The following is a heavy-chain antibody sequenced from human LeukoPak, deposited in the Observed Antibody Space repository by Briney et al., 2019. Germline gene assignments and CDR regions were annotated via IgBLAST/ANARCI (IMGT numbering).Heavy chain of an antibody. CDR3: PRDVPWGYFDY. CDR1: GFTYTNYW. V-gene: IGHV3-7*03. CDR2: IKGDGSDK. J-gene: IGHJ4*02. D-gene: IGHD7-27*01. Sequence: GGSLRLSCVASGFTYTNYWMAWVRQAPGKGLEWVANIKGDGSDKNHADSVKGRFTVSRDNAKNSLYLEMNNLRAEDTAVYYCPRDVPWGYFDYWGQGTLVTSSS.